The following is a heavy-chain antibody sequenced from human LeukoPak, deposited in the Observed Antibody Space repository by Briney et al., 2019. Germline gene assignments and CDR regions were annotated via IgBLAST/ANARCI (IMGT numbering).Heavy chain of an antibody. J-gene: IGHJ5*02. D-gene: IGHD6-13*01. CDR3: AKDPQGIAAAGRYWLDA. CDR1: GGSISSYY. V-gene: IGHV4-4*07. Sequence: SETLSLTCTVSGGSISSYYWSWIRQPAGKGLEWIGRIYTSGSTNYNPSLKSRVTISVDKSMNQLSLKLTSVTAADTAVYYCAKDPQGIAAAGRYWLDAWGQGTRVTVSS. CDR2: IYTSGST.